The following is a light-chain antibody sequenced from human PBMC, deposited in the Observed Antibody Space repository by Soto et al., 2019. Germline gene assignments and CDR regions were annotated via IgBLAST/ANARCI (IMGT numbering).Light chain of an antibody. CDR1: QSVSSN. Sequence: EIVMTQSPATLSVSPGERATLSCRASQSVSSNLAWYQQKPGQAPRLLIYGASTRATGIPARFSGSGSGTELTLTISSPQSEDFALYYCQQYNNWLRTFGQGTKVEIK. J-gene: IGKJ1*01. V-gene: IGKV3-15*01. CDR2: GAS. CDR3: QQYNNWLRT.